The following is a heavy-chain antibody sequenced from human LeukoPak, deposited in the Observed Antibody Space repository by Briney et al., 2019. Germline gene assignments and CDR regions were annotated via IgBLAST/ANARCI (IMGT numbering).Heavy chain of an antibody. D-gene: IGHD6-19*01. Sequence: KSGESLKISCKGSGYSFTSYWIGWVRQMPGKGLEWMGIIYPGDSDTRYSPSFQGQVTISADKSISTAYLQWSSLKASDTAMYYCARRGRIAVAGTGFDYWGQGTLVTVSS. J-gene: IGHJ4*02. V-gene: IGHV5-51*01. CDR2: IYPGDSDT. CDR3: ARRGRIAVAGTGFDY. CDR1: GYSFTSYW.